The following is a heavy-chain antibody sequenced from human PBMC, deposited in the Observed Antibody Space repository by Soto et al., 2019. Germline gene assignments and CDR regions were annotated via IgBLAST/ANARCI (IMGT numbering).Heavy chain of an antibody. CDR2: ISSSSSYI. V-gene: IGHV3-21*01. D-gene: IGHD6-19*01. CDR1: GFTFSSYS. CDR3: ASVKAVAGSRYYYYGMDV. Sequence: GGSLRLSCAAAGFTFSSYSMNWVRQAPGKGLEWVSSISSSSSYIYYADSVKGRFTISRDNAKNSLYLQMNSLRAEDTAVYYCASVKAVAGSRYYYYGMDVWGQGTTVTVSS. J-gene: IGHJ6*02.